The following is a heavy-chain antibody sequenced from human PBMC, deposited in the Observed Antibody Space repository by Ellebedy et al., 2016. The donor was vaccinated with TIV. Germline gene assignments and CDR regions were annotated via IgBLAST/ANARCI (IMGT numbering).Heavy chain of an antibody. Sequence: PGGSLRLSCAASGITFSSYGMHWIRQAPGNGPEWVAAVSSDGRHKYHADSLKGRFIISRDNSNNTLCLQMNSPRPNDTAVYYCASGTRRGSPTVFEYWGQGTLVTVSS. CDR3: ASGTRRGSPTVFEY. CDR1: GITFSSYG. J-gene: IGHJ4*02. CDR2: VSSDGRHK. V-gene: IGHV3-30*01. D-gene: IGHD3-10*01.